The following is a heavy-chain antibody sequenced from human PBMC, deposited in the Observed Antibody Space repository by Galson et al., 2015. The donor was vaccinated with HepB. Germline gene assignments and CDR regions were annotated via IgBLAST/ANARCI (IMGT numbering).Heavy chain of an antibody. CDR1: GYTFSSYG. CDR3: AREGNYGGNFGHY. J-gene: IGHJ4*02. V-gene: IGHV1-18*04. D-gene: IGHD4-23*01. CDR2: ISAYNGDT. Sequence: SVKVSCKASGYTFSSYGIIWVRQAPGQGLEWMGWISAYNGDTHYAQKFQGRVTLSTDSSTRTAYMELRSLRSDGTALYFCAREGNYGGNFGHYWGQGTLVTVSS.